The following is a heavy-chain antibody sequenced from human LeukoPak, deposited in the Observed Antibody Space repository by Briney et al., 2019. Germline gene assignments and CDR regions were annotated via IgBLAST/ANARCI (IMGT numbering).Heavy chain of an antibody. CDR3: ARMSQYDSSGYYYLTRFDY. V-gene: IGHV1-2*02. CDR2: INPNSGGT. CDR1: GYTFTGYY. D-gene: IGHD3-22*01. Sequence: ASVKVSCKASGYTFTGYYMHWVRQAPGQGLEWMGWINPNSGGTNYAQKFQGRVTMTRDTSISTAYMELSRLRSDDTAVYYCARMSQYDSSGYYYLTRFDYWGQGTLVTVSS. J-gene: IGHJ4*02.